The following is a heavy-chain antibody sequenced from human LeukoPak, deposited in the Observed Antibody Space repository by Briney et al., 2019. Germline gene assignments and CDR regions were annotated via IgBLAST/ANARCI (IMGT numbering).Heavy chain of an antibody. CDR1: GGTFSSYA. CDR2: IIPIFGTA. D-gene: IGHD7-27*01. J-gene: IGHJ4*02. CDR3: AALTGDWLFEL. Sequence: ASVKVSCKASGGTFSSYAISWVRQAPGQGLEWMGGIIPIFGTANYAQKFQGRATITTDESTSTAYMELSSLRSEDTAVYYCAALTGDWLFELWGQGTLVTVSS. V-gene: IGHV1-69*05.